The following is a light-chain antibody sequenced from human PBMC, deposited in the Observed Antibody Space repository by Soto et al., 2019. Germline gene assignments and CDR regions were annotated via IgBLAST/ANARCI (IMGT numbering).Light chain of an antibody. CDR2: GAS. V-gene: IGKV3-15*01. CDR3: QQYDNWPWT. J-gene: IGKJ1*01. CDR1: QSISDK. Sequence: EIVMTQSPVTLSVSPGERVTLSCRASQSISDKSAWYQQKPGQAPRLLIHGASTRAPGFPARFSGSGSGTDFTLTISSLQSEDFAVYYCQQYDNWPWTFGQGTKVDIK.